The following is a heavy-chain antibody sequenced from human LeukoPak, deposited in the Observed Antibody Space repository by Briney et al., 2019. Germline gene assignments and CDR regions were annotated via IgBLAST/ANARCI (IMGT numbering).Heavy chain of an antibody. V-gene: IGHV3-48*03. D-gene: IGHD3-22*01. CDR3: ARSGSVGGGFDRSGYYPDS. CDR2: ISSSGSTI. J-gene: IGHJ4*02. Sequence: PGGSLRLSCGASGFTFSSYEMNWVRQAPGKGLEWVSYISSSGSTIHYADSVKGRFTISRDNAKNSLYLQMNSLRAEDTALYYCARSGSVGGGFDRSGYYPDSWGQGTLVTVSS. CDR1: GFTFSSYE.